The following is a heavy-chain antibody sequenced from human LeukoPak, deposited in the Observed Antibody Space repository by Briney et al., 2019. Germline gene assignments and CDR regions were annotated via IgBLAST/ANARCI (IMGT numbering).Heavy chain of an antibody. V-gene: IGHV3-23*01. CDR3: AKGHRASGYDLYDEYGDTAY. D-gene: IGHD5-12*01. CDR1: GFTFSSYA. CDR2: MSGSGGST. Sequence: GESLRLSCAASGFTFSSYAMSWVRQAPGEGLEWVSAMSGSGGSTYYADSVKGRFTISRDNSKTTLYLQMNRLSAEDTAVYYCAKGHRASGYDLYDEYGDTAYWGQGTLVTVSS. J-gene: IGHJ4*02.